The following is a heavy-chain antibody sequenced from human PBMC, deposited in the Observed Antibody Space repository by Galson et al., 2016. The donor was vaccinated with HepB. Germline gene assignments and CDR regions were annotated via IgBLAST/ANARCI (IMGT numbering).Heavy chain of an antibody. CDR1: AYTFTSYG. D-gene: IGHD6-19*01. CDR3: ARVNVAVLPPANWFDP. Sequence: SVKVSCKASAYTFTSYGISWVRQAPGQGPEWMGWISPHDGSTNYAQKFQGRVTMTTDTPSSTAYMELRSLRSDDTAVYYCARVNVAVLPPANWFDPWGQGTLVTVSS. J-gene: IGHJ5*02. CDR2: ISPHDGST. V-gene: IGHV1-18*01.